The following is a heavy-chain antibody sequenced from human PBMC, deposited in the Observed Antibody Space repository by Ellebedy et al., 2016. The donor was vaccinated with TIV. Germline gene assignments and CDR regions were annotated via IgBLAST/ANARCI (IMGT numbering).Heavy chain of an antibody. CDR2: ISGSGGST. Sequence: GGSLRLSXAASGFTFSSYAMSWVRQAPGKGLEWVSAISGSGGSTYYADSVKGRFTISRDNSKNTLYLQMNSLKSEDTAMYYCTLTPGVVGPDQDYWGQGTLVTVSS. D-gene: IGHD2-15*01. CDR1: GFTFSSYA. V-gene: IGHV3-23*01. CDR3: TLTPGVVGPDQDY. J-gene: IGHJ4*02.